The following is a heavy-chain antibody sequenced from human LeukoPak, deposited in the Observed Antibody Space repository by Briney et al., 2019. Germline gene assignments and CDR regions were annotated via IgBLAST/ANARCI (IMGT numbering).Heavy chain of an antibody. J-gene: IGHJ4*02. CDR1: GYTFTSYG. V-gene: IGHV1-18*01. CDR3: ARDPDDIVVVPAAIIADY. CDR2: ISAYNGNT. Sequence: ASVKVSCKASGYTFTSYGISWMRQAPGQGLEWMGWISAYNGNTNYAQKLQGRVTMTTDTSTSTAYMELRSLRSDDTAVYYCARDPDDIVVVPAAIIADYWGQGTLVTVSS. D-gene: IGHD2-2*02.